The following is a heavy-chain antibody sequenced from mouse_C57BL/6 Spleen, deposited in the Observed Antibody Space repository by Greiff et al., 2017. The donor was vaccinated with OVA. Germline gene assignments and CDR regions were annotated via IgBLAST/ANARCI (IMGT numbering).Heavy chain of an antibody. Sequence: QVHVKQPGAELVRPGSSVKLSCKASGYTFTSYWMHWVKQRPIQGLEWIGNIDPSDSETHYNQKFKDKATLTVDKSSSTAYMQLSSLTSEDSAVYYCARGDGSSFWYFDVWGTGTTVTVSS. CDR1: GYTFTSYW. D-gene: IGHD1-1*01. CDR2: IDPSDSET. V-gene: IGHV1-52*01. CDR3: ARGDGSSFWYFDV. J-gene: IGHJ1*03.